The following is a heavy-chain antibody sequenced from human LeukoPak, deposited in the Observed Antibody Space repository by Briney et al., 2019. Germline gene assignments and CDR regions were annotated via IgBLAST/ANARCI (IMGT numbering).Heavy chain of an antibody. V-gene: IGHV3-21*01. CDR3: ARDLMTSTPFDY. Sequence: GRSLRLSCAASGFTFGSYSMNWVRQAPGKGLEWVSSISSSSSYIYYADSVKGRFTISRDNAKNSLYLQMNSLRAEDTAVYYCARDLMTSTPFDYWGQGTLVTVSS. D-gene: IGHD3-16*01. CDR2: ISSSSSYI. J-gene: IGHJ4*02. CDR1: GFTFGSYS.